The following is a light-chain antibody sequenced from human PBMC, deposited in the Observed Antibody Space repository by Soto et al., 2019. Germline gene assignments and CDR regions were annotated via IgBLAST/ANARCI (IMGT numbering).Light chain of an antibody. CDR2: LNSDGTH. J-gene: IGLJ3*02. CDR1: SGHRSYA. V-gene: IGLV4-69*01. CDR3: QTWGSGIRV. Sequence: QSVLTQSPSASASLGASVKLTCTLSSGHRSYAIAWHQQQPEKGPRFLMKLNSDGTHTKGDGIPDRFSGSSSGAERHLTISSLQSEDEADYYCQTWGSGIRVFGGGTKVTVL.